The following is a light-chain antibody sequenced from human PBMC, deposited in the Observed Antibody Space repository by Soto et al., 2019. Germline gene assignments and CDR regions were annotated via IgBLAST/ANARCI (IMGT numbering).Light chain of an antibody. Sequence: QSALTQPASVSGSPGQSIAISCTGSGSDVGGYNYVSWYQQHPGKAPKLIIYEVSNRPSGVSNRFSGSKSGNTASLTISGLQAEDEADYYCSSYTSSSTPLFGGGTKLTVL. V-gene: IGLV2-14*01. CDR1: GSDVGGYNY. CDR2: EVS. J-gene: IGLJ2*01. CDR3: SSYTSSSTPL.